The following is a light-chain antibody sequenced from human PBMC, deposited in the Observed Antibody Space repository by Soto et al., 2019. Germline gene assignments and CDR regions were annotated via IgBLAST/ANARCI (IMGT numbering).Light chain of an antibody. V-gene: IGKV1-5*01. CDR2: DAS. J-gene: IGKJ2*01. Sequence: DIQMTQSPSTLSASVGDRVTITCRASQNINAWLAWYQQKPGKAPKLLISDASKLESGVSSRFSGSGYGTEFTLTISSLQPDDFATYYCQQFHTYYTFGQGTKLEIK. CDR3: QQFHTYYT. CDR1: QNINAW.